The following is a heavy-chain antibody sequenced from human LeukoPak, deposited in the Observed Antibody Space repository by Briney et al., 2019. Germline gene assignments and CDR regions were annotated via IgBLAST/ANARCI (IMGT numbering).Heavy chain of an antibody. Sequence: PGGSLRLSCAASGFSFSSYGMSWVRQAPGKGLEWVSGISGSGGSTYYADSVEGRFTISRDNSKNTLDLQMNTLRADDTAVYYCAKDRYRSTEMTARITPDYWGQGTLVTVSS. V-gene: IGHV3-23*01. CDR1: GFSFSSYG. J-gene: IGHJ4*02. CDR2: ISGSGGST. CDR3: AKDRYRSTEMTARITPDY. D-gene: IGHD5-24*01.